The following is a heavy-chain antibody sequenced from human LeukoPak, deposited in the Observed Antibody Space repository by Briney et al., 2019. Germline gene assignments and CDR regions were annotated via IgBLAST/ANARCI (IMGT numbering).Heavy chain of an antibody. D-gene: IGHD3-9*01. J-gene: IGHJ5*02. CDR1: GYTFTGYY. Sequence: ASVKVSCKASGYTFTGYYMHWVRQAPGQGLEWMGWINPNSGGTNYAQKFQGRVTMTRDTSISTACMELSRLRSDDTAVYYCARRYYDILTGYHRTNNWFDPWGQGTLVTVSS. V-gene: IGHV1-2*02. CDR3: ARRYYDILTGYHRTNNWFDP. CDR2: INPNSGGT.